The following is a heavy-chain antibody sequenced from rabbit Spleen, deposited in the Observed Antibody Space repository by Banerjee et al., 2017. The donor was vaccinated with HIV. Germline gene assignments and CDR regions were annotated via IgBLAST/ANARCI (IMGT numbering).Heavy chain of an antibody. J-gene: IGHJ4*01. D-gene: IGHD4-1*01. CDR1: GFTISNNYW. CDR2: INIVTGKS. V-gene: IGHV1S45*01. Sequence: QEQLVESRGGLVTPGGSLKLSCKASGFTISNNYWMNWVRQAPGKGLEWIACINIVTGKSVYASWAEGRFIMSRTSSTTVTLQMTSLTAADTATYFCARDLAGVIGWNFNLWGQGTLVTVS. CDR3: ARDLAGVIGWNFNL.